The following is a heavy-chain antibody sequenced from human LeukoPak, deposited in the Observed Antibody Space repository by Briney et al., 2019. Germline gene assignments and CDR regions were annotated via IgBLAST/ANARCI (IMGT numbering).Heavy chain of an antibody. J-gene: IGHJ6*03. CDR1: GFTFSSYG. V-gene: IGHV3-23*01. CDR2: ISGSGGST. D-gene: IGHD2-2*01. Sequence: PGGSLRLSCAASGFTFSSYGMSWVRQAPGKGLEWVSAISGSGGSTYYADSVKGRFTISRDNSKNTLYLQMNSLRAEDTAVYYCAKALIPAAISYYYMDVWGKGTTVTVSS. CDR3: AKALIPAAISYYYMDV.